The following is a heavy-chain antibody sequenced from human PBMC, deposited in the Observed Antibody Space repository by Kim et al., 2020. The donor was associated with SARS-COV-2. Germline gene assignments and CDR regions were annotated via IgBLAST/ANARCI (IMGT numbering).Heavy chain of an antibody. D-gene: IGHD3-22*01. J-gene: IGHJ4*02. V-gene: IGHV4-34*01. CDR1: GGSFSGYY. CDR2: INHSGST. CDR3: ARGYYDSSGYTFDY. Sequence: SETLSLTCAVYGGSFSGYYWSWIRQPPGKGLEWIGEINHSGSTNYNPSLKSRVTISVDTSKNQFSLKLSSVTAADTAVYYCARGYYDSSGYTFDYWGQGT.